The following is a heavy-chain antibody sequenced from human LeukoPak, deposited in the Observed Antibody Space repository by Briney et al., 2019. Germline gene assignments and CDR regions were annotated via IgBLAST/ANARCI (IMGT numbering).Heavy chain of an antibody. Sequence: GGSLRLSCVVSGFTFSDYWMSWVRQAPGKGLEWVANINLDGSGKYYVDSVKGRFTISRDNSKNTLYLQMNSLRAEDTAVYYCARGLYYSYYYMDVWGKGTTVTVSS. V-gene: IGHV3-7*03. CDR2: INLDGSGK. CDR3: ARGLYYSYYYMDV. J-gene: IGHJ6*03. CDR1: GFTFSDYW.